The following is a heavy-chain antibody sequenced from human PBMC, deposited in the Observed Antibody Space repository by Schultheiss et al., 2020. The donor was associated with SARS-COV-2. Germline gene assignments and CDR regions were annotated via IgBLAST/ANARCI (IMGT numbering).Heavy chain of an antibody. D-gene: IGHD3-10*01. V-gene: IGHV4-34*01. CDR3: ARSPMVRGKVY. J-gene: IGHJ4*02. Sequence: SETLSLTCTVSGGSISSYYWSWIRQPPGKGLEWIGEINHSGSTNYNPSLKSRVTISVDTSKNQFSLKLSSVTAADTAVYYCARSPMVRGKVYWGQGTLVTVSS. CDR2: INHSGST. CDR1: GGSISSYY.